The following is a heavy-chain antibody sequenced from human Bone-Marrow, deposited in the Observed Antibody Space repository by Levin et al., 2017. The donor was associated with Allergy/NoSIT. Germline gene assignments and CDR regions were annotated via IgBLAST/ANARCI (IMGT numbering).Heavy chain of an antibody. V-gene: IGHV3-7*01. D-gene: IGHD3-22*01. CDR1: GFTFSSYW. CDR2: INQHGSER. CDR3: AFDTSGFYAIEY. Sequence: GGSLRLSCAASGFTFSSYWMSWVRQAPGKGLEWVANINQHGSERYYVDSVKGRFTISRDNAMNSLFLQMNTLRAEDTAVYYCAFDTSGFYAIEYWGQGTLVTVSS. J-gene: IGHJ4*02.